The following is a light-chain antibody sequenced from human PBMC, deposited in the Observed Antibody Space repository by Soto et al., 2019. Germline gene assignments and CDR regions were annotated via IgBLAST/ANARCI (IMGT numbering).Light chain of an antibody. CDR3: QQANSFPLT. J-gene: IGKJ4*01. V-gene: IGKV1D-12*01. CDR2: AAS. CDR1: QGSSSW. Sequence: DIQMTQSPSSVSASVGDRVTITCRASQGSSSWLAWYQQKPGKAPKLLSYAASSLQSGVPSRFSGSGSGTDFTLTIRRLQTEDFATYYCQQANSFPLTFGGGNKAKI.